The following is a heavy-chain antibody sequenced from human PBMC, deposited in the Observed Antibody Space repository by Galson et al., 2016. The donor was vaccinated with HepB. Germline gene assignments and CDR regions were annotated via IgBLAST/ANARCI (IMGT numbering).Heavy chain of an antibody. Sequence: SLRLSCAASGFTFSNYYMSWIRQAPGKGLEWVAYISPSTTHIHYADSVMGRFTVSRDNAKNSLYLQMNSLGAEDTAVYYCASPSGRYSVHTFDLWGQGTMVTVSS. CDR3: ASPSGRYSVHTFDL. D-gene: IGHD1-26*01. V-gene: IGHV3-11*06. CDR1: GFTFSNYY. J-gene: IGHJ3*01. CDR2: ISPSTTHI.